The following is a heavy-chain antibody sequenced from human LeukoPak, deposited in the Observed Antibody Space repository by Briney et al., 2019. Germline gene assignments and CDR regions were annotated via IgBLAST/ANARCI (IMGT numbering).Heavy chain of an antibody. CDR3: PSSRPKNDCSSTSCYP. CDR2: ISSSSSTI. Sequence: GGSLRLSCAASGFTFSTYWMHWVRQAPGKGLEWVSYISSSSSTIYYADSVKGRFTISRDNAKNSLYLQMNSLRDEDTAVYYCPSSRPKNDCSSTSCYPWGQGTLVTVSS. D-gene: IGHD2-2*01. CDR1: GFTFSTYW. J-gene: IGHJ5*02. V-gene: IGHV3-48*02.